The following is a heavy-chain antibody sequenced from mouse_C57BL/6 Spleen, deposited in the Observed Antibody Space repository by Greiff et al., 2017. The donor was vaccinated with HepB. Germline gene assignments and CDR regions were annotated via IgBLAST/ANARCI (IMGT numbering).Heavy chain of an antibody. Sequence: VQLQQSGAELVKPGASVKISCKASGYAFSSYWMNWVKQRPGKGLEWIGQIYPGDGDTNYNGKFKGMATLTADKSSSKAYMQLNRLTSEASAVYICARTGNFDYWGQGTTLTVSS. CDR2: IYPGDGDT. D-gene: IGHD4-1*01. CDR1: GYAFSSYW. J-gene: IGHJ2*01. CDR3: ARTGNFDY. V-gene: IGHV1-80*01.